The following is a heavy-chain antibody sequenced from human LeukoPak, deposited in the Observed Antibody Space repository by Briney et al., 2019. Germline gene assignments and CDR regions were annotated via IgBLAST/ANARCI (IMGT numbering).Heavy chain of an antibody. Sequence: GGSLRLSCAASGFTFSSYWMHWVRQAPGKGLVWVSRINSDGRSTTYADSVKGRLTISRDNAKNTLYLQMNSLRAEDTAVYYCARGADEYYDFWSGYPTPVFDYWGQGTLVTVSS. V-gene: IGHV3-74*01. D-gene: IGHD3-3*01. CDR3: ARGADEYYDFWSGYPTPVFDY. CDR2: INSDGRST. J-gene: IGHJ4*02. CDR1: GFTFSSYW.